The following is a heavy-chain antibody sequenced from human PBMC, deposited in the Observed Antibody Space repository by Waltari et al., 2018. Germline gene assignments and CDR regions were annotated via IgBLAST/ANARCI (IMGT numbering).Heavy chain of an antibody. CDR1: GDTFRTYA. CDR3: ARSHYYDRRANYPSLGAFDS. D-gene: IGHD3-22*01. V-gene: IGHV1-69*12. J-gene: IGHJ4*02. Sequence: QVQLVQSGAEVRKPGSAVKVSCKASGDTFRTYAISWVRQAPGQGLEWMGGIIPLFGSTNYAQKFQGRATMAADEPTSTAYVELSSLKSEDTAVYFCARSHYYDRRANYPSLGAFDSWGQGTLVTVSS. CDR2: IIPLFGST.